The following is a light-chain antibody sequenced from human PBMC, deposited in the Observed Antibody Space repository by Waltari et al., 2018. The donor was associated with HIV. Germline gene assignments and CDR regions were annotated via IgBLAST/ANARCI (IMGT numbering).Light chain of an antibody. Sequence: QSALTQPRSVSGSPGQSVTISCTRTGSDVGTFNFFSWYQHLPAKAPKLLIYDVTKRPSGVPDRFSGSKSGDTASLTISGLQAEDEADYYCCTYAAKYVLFGGGTNLTVL. V-gene: IGLV2-11*01. CDR2: DVT. CDR3: CTYAAKYVL. J-gene: IGLJ2*01. CDR1: GSDVGTFNF.